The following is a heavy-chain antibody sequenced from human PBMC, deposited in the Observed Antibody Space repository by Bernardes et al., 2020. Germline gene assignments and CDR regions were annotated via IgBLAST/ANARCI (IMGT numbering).Heavy chain of an antibody. J-gene: IGHJ4*02. V-gene: IGHV3-23*01. D-gene: IGHD2-2*01. Sequence: GGSLRLSCAASGFTFSNYAMSWVRQAPGKGLEWVSGISHSGGSTYYADSVKGRFTISRDNSENTLYLQMSSLRADDTAVYHCASYCTSYSCYRRFDYWGQGTLVTVSS. CDR3: ASYCTSYSCYRRFDY. CDR2: ISHSGGST. CDR1: GFTFSNYA.